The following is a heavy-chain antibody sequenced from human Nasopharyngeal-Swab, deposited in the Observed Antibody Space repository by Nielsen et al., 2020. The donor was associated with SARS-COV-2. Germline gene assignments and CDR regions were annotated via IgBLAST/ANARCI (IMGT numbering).Heavy chain of an antibody. J-gene: IGHJ4*02. CDR2: INAGNGNT. CDR1: GYTFTSYA. CDR3: ARGIAAAGTLDY. D-gene: IGHD6-13*01. V-gene: IGHV1-3*01. Sequence: ASVKVSCKASGYTFTSYAMHWVRQAPGQRLAWMGWINAGNGNTKYSQKFRGRVTITRDTSASTAYMELSSLRSEDTAVYYCARGIAAAGTLDYWGQGTLVTVSS.